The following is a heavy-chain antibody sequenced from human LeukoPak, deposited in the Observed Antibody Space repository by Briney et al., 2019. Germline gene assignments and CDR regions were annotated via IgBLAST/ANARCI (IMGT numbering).Heavy chain of an antibody. J-gene: IGHJ6*02. CDR1: GYTFTSYA. CDR3: ARLESITMVRGVIKDGMDV. Sequence: ASVKVSCKASGYTFTSYAMHWVRQASGQRREWMGWITAGNDNTKYSQKFQGRVTITRDTSASTDYMELSSLRSDETAVYYCARLESITMVRGVIKDGMDVWGQGTTVTVSS. D-gene: IGHD3-10*01. V-gene: IGHV1-3*01. CDR2: ITAGNDNT.